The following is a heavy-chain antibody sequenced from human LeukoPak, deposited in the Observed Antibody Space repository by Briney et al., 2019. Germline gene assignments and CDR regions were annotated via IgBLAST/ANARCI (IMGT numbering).Heavy chain of an antibody. CDR3: ARGGYPRWFDP. J-gene: IGHJ5*02. D-gene: IGHD3-16*02. Sequence: GGSLRLSCAASGFTVSSNYMSWVRQAPGKGLEWVSVIYSGGSTYYPDSVKGRFTISRDNSKNTLYLQMNSLRAEDTAVYYCARGGYPRWFDPWGQGTLVTVSS. V-gene: IGHV3-53*01. CDR2: IYSGGST. CDR1: GFTVSSNY.